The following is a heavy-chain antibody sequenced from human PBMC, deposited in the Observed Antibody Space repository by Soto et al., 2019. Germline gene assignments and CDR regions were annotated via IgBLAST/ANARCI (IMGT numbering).Heavy chain of an antibody. Sequence: SETLSLTCAVYGGSFSGYYWSWIRQPPGKGLEWIGEINHSGSTNYNPSLKSRVTISVDTSKNQFSLKLSSVTAADTAVYYCARLARVRGVIIPPSNWFDPWGQGTLVTAPQ. J-gene: IGHJ5*02. D-gene: IGHD3-10*01. CDR3: ARLARVRGVIIPPSNWFDP. V-gene: IGHV4-34*01. CDR2: INHSGST. CDR1: GGSFSGYY.